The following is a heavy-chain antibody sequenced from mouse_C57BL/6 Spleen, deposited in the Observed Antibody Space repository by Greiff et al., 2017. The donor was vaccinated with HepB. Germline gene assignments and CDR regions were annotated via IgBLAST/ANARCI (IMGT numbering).Heavy chain of an antibody. CDR1: GYTFTSYG. Sequence: VKLMESGAELARPGASVKLSCKASGYTFTSYGISWVKQRTGQGLEWIGEIYPRSGNTYYNEEFKGKATLTADKSSSTAYMELRSLTSEDSAVYFCARNYDYDGGYFDYWGQGTTLTVSS. J-gene: IGHJ2*01. CDR2: IYPRSGNT. D-gene: IGHD2-4*01. V-gene: IGHV1-81*01. CDR3: ARNYDYDGGYFDY.